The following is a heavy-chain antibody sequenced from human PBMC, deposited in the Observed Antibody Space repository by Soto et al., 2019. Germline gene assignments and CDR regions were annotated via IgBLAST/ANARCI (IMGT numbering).Heavy chain of an antibody. D-gene: IGHD3-3*01. CDR3: AKASGPRFLEWLLYLGFDY. CDR1: GFTFSSYA. CDR2: ISGSGGST. J-gene: IGHJ4*02. Sequence: LRLSCAASGFTFSSYAMSWVRQAPGKGLEWVSAISGSGGSTYYADSVKGRFTISRDNSKNTLYLQMNSLRAEDTAVYYCAKASGPRFLEWLLYLGFDYWGQGTLVSVSS. V-gene: IGHV3-23*01.